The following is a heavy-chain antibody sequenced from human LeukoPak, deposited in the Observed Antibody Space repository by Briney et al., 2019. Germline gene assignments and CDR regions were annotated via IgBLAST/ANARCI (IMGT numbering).Heavy chain of an antibody. CDR2: ISSSSSYI. D-gene: IGHD2-2*01. CDR1: GFTFSSYS. CDR3: ARGGVTIAVVPAAAYYFDY. Sequence: GGSLRLSCAASGFTFSSYSMNWVRQAPGKGLEWVSSISSSSSYIYYADSVKGRFTISRDNAKNSLYLQMNSLRAEDTAVYYCARGGVTIAVVPAAAYYFDYWGQGTLVTVSS. V-gene: IGHV3-21*01. J-gene: IGHJ4*02.